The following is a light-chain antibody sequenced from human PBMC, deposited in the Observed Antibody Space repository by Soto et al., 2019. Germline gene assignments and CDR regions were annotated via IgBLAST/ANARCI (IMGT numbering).Light chain of an antibody. CDR1: SSDVGGYDF. J-gene: IGLJ1*01. V-gene: IGLV2-14*01. Sequence: QYALTQPASVSGSPGQSITISCTGTSSDVGGYDFVSWYQQHPGKAPKVMIYDVSNRPSGVSNRFSGSKSGNTASLTISGLQAEDEADYYCCSYTSSDTYVFGTGTKVTVL. CDR3: CSYTSSDTYV. CDR2: DVS.